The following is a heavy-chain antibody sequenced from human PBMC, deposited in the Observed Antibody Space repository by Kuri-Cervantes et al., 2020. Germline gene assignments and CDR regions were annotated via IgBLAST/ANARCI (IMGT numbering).Heavy chain of an antibody. J-gene: IGHJ6*02. D-gene: IGHD5-18*01. V-gene: IGHV3-30*18. CDR1: GFTFSSYG. Sequence: LSLTCAASGFTFSSYGMHWVRQAPGKGLEWVAVISYDGSNKYYADSVKGRFTISRDNSKNTLYLQMNSPRAEDTAVYYCAKQITYSYGYDYGMDVWGQGTTVTVSS. CDR3: AKQITYSYGYDYGMDV. CDR2: ISYDGSNK.